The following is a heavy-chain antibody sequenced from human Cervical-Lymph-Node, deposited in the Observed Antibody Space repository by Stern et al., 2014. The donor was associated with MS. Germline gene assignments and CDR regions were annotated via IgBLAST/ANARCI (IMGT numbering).Heavy chain of an antibody. Sequence: QLVESGPEVKKPGTSVKVSCKASGFTFTSSAVPWVRQARGQRLEWIGWIVVGSGNTNYAQKFQERVTITRYMSTSTAYMELSSLRSEDTAVYYCAAAATADAFDIWGQGTMVTVSS. CDR1: GFTFTSSA. CDR2: IVVGSGNT. V-gene: IGHV1-58*01. CDR3: AAAATADAFDI. J-gene: IGHJ3*02.